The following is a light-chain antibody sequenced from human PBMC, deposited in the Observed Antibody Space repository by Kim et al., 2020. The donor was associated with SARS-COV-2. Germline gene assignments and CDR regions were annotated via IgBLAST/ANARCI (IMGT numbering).Light chain of an antibody. Sequence: DIQMTQSPSSLSASVGDRVTITCRASQSISSYLNWYQQKPGKAPELLIYAASTLHSGVPSRFSGSGSGTDFSLTISSLRPEDFATYYCQQTYSTLTFGGGTKVDIK. CDR3: QQTYSTLT. V-gene: IGKV1-39*01. J-gene: IGKJ4*01. CDR1: QSISSY. CDR2: AAS.